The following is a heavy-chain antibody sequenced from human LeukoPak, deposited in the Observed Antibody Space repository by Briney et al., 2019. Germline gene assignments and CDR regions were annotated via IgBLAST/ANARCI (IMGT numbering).Heavy chain of an antibody. CDR2: IFYSGST. V-gene: IGHV4-59*01. D-gene: IGHD1-26*01. J-gene: IGHJ4*02. Sequence: SSETLSLTCTVSGISISSYYWSWIRQPPGKGLEWIGYIFYSGSTNYNPSLKSRVTISVDTSKNQFSLKLSSVTAAETAVYYCATSSGSYYGSFDYWGQGTLVTVSS. CDR3: ATSSGSYYGSFDY. CDR1: GISISSYY.